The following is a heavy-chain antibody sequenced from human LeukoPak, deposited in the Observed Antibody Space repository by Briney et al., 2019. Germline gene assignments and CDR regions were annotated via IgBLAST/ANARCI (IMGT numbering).Heavy chain of an antibody. CDR2: LDHTGST. Sequence: SETLSLTCTVSGDPISSGYFWGWIRQPPGKGLEWLGNLDHTGSTNYNPSLKSRVNISVDTSKNQFSLKLSSVTAADTAVYYCASERGTSYYYYYGMDVWGQGTTVTVSS. J-gene: IGHJ6*02. CDR3: ASERGTSYYYYYGMDV. CDR1: GDPISSGYF. V-gene: IGHV4-38-2*02. D-gene: IGHD1-26*01.